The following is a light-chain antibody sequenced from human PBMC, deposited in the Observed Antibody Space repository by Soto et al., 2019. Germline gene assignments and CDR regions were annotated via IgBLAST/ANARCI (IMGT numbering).Light chain of an antibody. Sequence: DIQMTQSPSTLSASVGDRVTITCRASQSISSWLAWYQQKPGKAPKLLIYDASSLESGDPSRFSGRGSGTEFTLTISSLQPDDFATSYYQQYNSQFTFGPGTKVDIK. CDR1: QSISSW. CDR2: DAS. V-gene: IGKV1-5*01. J-gene: IGKJ3*01. CDR3: QQYNSQFT.